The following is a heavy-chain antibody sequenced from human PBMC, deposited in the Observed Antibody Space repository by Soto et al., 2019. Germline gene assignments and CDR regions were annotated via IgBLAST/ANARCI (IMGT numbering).Heavy chain of an antibody. D-gene: IGHD3-16*01. Sequence: ASVKVSCKASGYTFTSYAMHWVRQAPGQRLEWMGWINAGNGNTKYSQKLQGRVTITRDTSASTAYMELSSLRSEDTAVYYCARDPPSLGGLDVWGKGTTVTVSS. CDR2: INAGNGNT. CDR3: ARDPPSLGGLDV. V-gene: IGHV1-3*01. J-gene: IGHJ6*04. CDR1: GYTFTSYA.